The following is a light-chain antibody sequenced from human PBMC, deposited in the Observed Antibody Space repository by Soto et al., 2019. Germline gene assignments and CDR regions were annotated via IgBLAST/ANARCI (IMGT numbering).Light chain of an antibody. Sequence: DIQMTQSPSSVSGSVGDRVAVTCRASQGISSWLAWYQRKPGKAPKLLIYAASSLQSGVPSRFSGSGSGTDFTLTISSLQPDDFATYYCQHYNSYSEAFGQGTKVDIK. CDR3: QHYNSYSEA. CDR2: AAS. V-gene: IGKV1D-16*01. J-gene: IGKJ1*01. CDR1: QGISSW.